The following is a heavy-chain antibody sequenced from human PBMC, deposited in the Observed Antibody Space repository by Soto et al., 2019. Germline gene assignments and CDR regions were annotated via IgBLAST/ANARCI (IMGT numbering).Heavy chain of an antibody. D-gene: IGHD3-10*01. CDR1: GFTFSSYG. V-gene: IGHV3-33*01. CDR3: AGDQTYGSGSQPNLLFDY. J-gene: IGHJ4*02. Sequence: PGGSLRLSCAASGFTFSSYGMHWVRQAPGKGLEWVAVIWYDGSNKYYADSVKGRFTISRDNSKNTLYLQMNSLRAEDTAVYYCAGDQTYGSGSQPNLLFDYWGQGTLVTVSS. CDR2: IWYDGSNK.